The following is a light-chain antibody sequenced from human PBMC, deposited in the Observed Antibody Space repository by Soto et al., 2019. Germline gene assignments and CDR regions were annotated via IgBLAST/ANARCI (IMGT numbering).Light chain of an antibody. V-gene: IGKV3-20*01. Sequence: EIVMTQSPATLSVSPGERATLSCRASQSARSSLAWYQQKPGQAPRLLIYGASSRATGIPDRFSGSGSGTDFTLTISRLEPEDFALYYCHHYDNSPPFPFGPGTKVDIK. CDR1: QSARSS. J-gene: IGKJ3*01. CDR3: HHYDNSPPFP. CDR2: GAS.